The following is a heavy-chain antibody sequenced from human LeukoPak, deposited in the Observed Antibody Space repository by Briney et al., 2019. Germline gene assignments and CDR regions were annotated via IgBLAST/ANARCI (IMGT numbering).Heavy chain of an antibody. CDR1: GYTFTNYG. V-gene: IGHV1-18*01. J-gene: IGHJ4*02. Sequence: GASVKVSCKASGYTFTNYGITWIRQAPGQGLEWMGWINTYNGNTNYAQKLQGRVTITTDTSTSTAYMELRSLRSDDTAVFYCARDLVDGVGAPGAYWGQGALVTVSS. D-gene: IGHD1-26*01. CDR2: INTYNGNT. CDR3: ARDLVDGVGAPGAY.